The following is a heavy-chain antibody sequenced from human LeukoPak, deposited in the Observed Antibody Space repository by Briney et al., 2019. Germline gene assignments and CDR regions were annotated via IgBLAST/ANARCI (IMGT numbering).Heavy chain of an antibody. CDR3: ARGIGDCRCSSCHLDFDY. V-gene: IGHV3-33*05. J-gene: IGHJ4*02. Sequence: GGSLRLSCAASGFTFSIYGMHWVRQAPGKGLEWVALILNDGSNAYYADSVKGQFTISRDNSKNTLYLHMNSLRGEDTAVYFCARGIGDCRCSSCHLDFDYWGQGTLVTVSS. CDR1: GFTFSIYG. CDR2: ILNDGSNA. D-gene: IGHD2-2*01.